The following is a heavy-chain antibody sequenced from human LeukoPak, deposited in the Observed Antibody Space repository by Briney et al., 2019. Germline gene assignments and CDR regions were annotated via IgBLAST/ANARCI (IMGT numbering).Heavy chain of an antibody. CDR3: ARARKYYYDSSAYLNDY. Sequence: SETLSLTCTVSGGSISSSSYYWGWIRQPPGKGLEWIGSIYYSGSTYYNPSLKSRVTISVDTSKNQFSLKLSSVTAADTAVYYCARARKYYYDSSAYLNDYWGQGTLVTVSS. CDR2: IYYSGST. D-gene: IGHD3-22*01. CDR1: GGSISSSSYY. J-gene: IGHJ4*02. V-gene: IGHV4-39*01.